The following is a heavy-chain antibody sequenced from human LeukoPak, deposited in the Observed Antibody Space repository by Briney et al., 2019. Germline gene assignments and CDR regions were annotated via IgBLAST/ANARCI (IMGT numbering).Heavy chain of an antibody. J-gene: IGHJ2*01. Sequence: SETLSLTCTVSGGSIGTSYWTWIRQPPGGGLEWIGQIYNSVTANYNPSLKTRVTISADTSKNQFSLKLTSVTAAETARYFRARDKGVCSDTSCYGENWYFDIWGRGTQVTVSS. CDR2: IYNSVTA. CDR3: ARDKGVCSDTSCYGENWYFDI. V-gene: IGHV4-59*01. D-gene: IGHD2-15*01. CDR1: GGSIGTSY.